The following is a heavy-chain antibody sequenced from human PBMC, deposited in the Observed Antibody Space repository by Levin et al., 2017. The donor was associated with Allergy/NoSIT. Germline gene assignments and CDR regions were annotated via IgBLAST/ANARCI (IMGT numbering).Heavy chain of an antibody. D-gene: IGHD3-16*01. J-gene: IGHJ4*02. V-gene: IGHV3-21*01. Sequence: GGSLRLSCAASEFTFSGYSMNWVRQAPGKGLEWVSSIDPTSTYIYYADSVKGRFTISRDNSKKSLYLHINSLGPEDTAVYYFASQPPQSSRDTCVRYDNWGLGTLVAVSS. CDR3: ASQPPQSSRDTCVRYDN. CDR1: EFTFSGYS. CDR2: IDPTSTYI.